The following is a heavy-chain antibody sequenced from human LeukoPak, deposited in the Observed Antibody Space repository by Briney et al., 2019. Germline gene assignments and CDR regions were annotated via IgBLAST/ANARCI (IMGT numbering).Heavy chain of an antibody. CDR1: GGTFSSYA. J-gene: IGHJ3*02. Sequence: SVKVSCKASGGTFSSYAISWVRQAPGQGLEWMGGIIPIFGTANYAQKFQGGVTITADESTSTAYMELSSLRSEDTAVYYCARAATVTLTDAFDIWGQGTMVTVSS. D-gene: IGHD4-17*01. V-gene: IGHV1-69*13. CDR3: ARAATVTLTDAFDI. CDR2: IIPIFGTA.